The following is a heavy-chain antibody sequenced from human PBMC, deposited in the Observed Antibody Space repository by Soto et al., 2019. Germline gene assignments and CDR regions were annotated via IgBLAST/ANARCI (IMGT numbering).Heavy chain of an antibody. CDR2: ISSRSSTI. D-gene: IGHD6-19*01. V-gene: IGHV3-48*02. Sequence: GGSLRLSCAASGFSFSTYNMNWVRQAPGRGLEWVSYISSRSSTIYHADSVRGRFTISRDNAKNSLYLQMDSLRDEDTAVYFCARAIAVGSTSLDYWGLGTRVTVSS. J-gene: IGHJ4*02. CDR1: GFSFSTYN. CDR3: ARAIAVGSTSLDY.